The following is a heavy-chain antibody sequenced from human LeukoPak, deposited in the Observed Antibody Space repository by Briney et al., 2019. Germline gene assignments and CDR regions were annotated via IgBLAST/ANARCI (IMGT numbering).Heavy chain of an antibody. J-gene: IGHJ4*02. CDR1: GFVFSTYA. CDR3: AKVKALDAVASYFDY. CDR2: ISSSGDNT. V-gene: IGHV3-23*01. Sequence: GGSLRLSCAASGFVFSTYAMGWVRQAPGKGLEWVSGISSSGDNTYYVDSVKGQFTISRDNSKNTLDLQMNSLRAEDTAMHHCAKVKALDAVASYFDYWGQGTLVTVSS. D-gene: IGHD2-8*01.